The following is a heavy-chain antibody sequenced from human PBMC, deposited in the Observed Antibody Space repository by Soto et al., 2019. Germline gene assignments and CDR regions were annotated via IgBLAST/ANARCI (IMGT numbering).Heavy chain of an antibody. D-gene: IGHD6-6*01. V-gene: IGHV3-21*01. J-gene: IGHJ4*02. CDR3: AAGRPVDY. CDR2: ISSSDTYI. CDR1: GFTFSSYS. Sequence: EVQLVESGGGLVKPGGSLRLSCAASGFTFSSYSMTWVRQAPEKGLEWVSSISSSDTYIYYADSVKGRFTISRENAKNSLYLQMNSLRAEDTAVYFCAAGRPVDYWGQGTLVTVSS.